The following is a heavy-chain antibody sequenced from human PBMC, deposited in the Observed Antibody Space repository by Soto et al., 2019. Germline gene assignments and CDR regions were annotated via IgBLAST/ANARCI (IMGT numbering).Heavy chain of an antibody. V-gene: IGHV4-31*03. D-gene: IGHD1-26*01. CDR3: ARGGTWEQPFDP. J-gene: IGHJ5*02. CDR2: IYYSGST. CDR1: GGSISSGGYY. Sequence: SETLSLTCTVSGGSISSGGYYWSWIRQHPGKGLEWIGYIYYSGSTYYNPSLKSRVTISVDTSKNQFSLKLSSVTVADTAVYYCARGGTWEQPFDPWGQGTLVTVSS.